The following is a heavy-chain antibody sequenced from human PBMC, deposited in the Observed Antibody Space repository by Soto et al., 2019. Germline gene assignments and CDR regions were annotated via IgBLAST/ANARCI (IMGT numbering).Heavy chain of an antibody. CDR3: ARSIGGSSYYPPDY. D-gene: IGHD6-13*01. Sequence: QVQLVESGGGVVQPGGSLRLSCAASGFTFHGYGMHWVRQSPGEGLEWVAVLANDESDQSFADSVKGRFTISRDNSKNTLYLQLDSLRPEDTAVYYCARSIGGSSYYPPDYWGQGTLVTVSS. V-gene: IGHV3-30*03. J-gene: IGHJ4*02. CDR2: LANDESDQ. CDR1: GFTFHGYG.